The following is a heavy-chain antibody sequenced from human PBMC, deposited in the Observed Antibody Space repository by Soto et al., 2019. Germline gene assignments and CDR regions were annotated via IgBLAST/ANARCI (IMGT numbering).Heavy chain of an antibody. CDR2: ISGSGGST. CDR3: AKVGRYGDYSFAY. CDR1: GFTFSSYA. D-gene: IGHD4-17*01. V-gene: IGHV3-23*01. J-gene: IGHJ4*02. Sequence: RLSCAASGFTFSSYAMSWVRQAPGKGLELVSAISGSGGSTYYGDSVKGRFTISRDNSKNTLYLQMNSLRAEDTAVYYCAKVGRYGDYSFAYWSQGTLVAVSS.